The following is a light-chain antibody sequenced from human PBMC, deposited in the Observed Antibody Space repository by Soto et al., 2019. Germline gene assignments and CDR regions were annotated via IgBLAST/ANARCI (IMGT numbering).Light chain of an antibody. CDR2: DAS. CDR1: QSVSSY. CDR3: HQRSNWPLT. V-gene: IGKV3-11*01. Sequence: EIVLTQSPATLSLSPGERDTLSCRASQSVSSYLAWYQQKPGQAPRLLIYDASNRPTGIPGRFSGSGSGTDFTLTISSLESEDFAIYYCHQRSNWPLTFGGGTKVDIK. J-gene: IGKJ4*01.